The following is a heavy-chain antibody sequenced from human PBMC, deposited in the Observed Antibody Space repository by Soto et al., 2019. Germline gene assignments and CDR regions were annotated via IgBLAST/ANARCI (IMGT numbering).Heavy chain of an antibody. Sequence: SETLSVTCAVSSGSISSINWWSLVRQPPGKGLEWIGEIHHRGSINYSPSLSSRLTISVDKSKNQFSLNLSSVTAADTAVYYCARVTARDSFDIWGQGTMVTV. CDR3: ARVTARDSFDI. V-gene: IGHV4-4*02. CDR2: IHHRGSI. J-gene: IGHJ3*02. CDR1: SGSISSINW.